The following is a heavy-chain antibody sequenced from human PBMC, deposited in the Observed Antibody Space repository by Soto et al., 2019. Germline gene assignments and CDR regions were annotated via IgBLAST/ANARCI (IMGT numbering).Heavy chain of an antibody. CDR3: ARDSLRRGYSSSSYWVP. V-gene: IGHV1-3*01. CDR2: INAGNGNT. J-gene: IGHJ5*02. Sequence: GASVKVSCKASGYTFTSYAMHWVRQAPGQRLEWMGWINAGNGNTKYSQKFQGRVTITRDTSASTAYMELSSLRSEDTAVYYCARDSLRRGYSSSSYWVPWGQGTLVTVSS. CDR1: GYTFTSYA. D-gene: IGHD6-6*01.